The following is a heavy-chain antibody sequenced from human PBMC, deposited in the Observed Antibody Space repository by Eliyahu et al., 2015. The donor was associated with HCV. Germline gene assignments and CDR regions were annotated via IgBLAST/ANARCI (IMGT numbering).Heavy chain of an antibody. V-gene: IGHV1-18*04. J-gene: IGHJ3*01. D-gene: IGHD3-10*01. CDR2: INXYKGYT. CDR1: SXTFXTYG. Sequence: QVQLVQSGDEVKKPGASVKVSCKASSXTFXTYGXGWVRQXPGQGLEWMGWINXYKGYTNYAQKLQGRVTMTTDTSTSTAYMELRNLRSDDTAVYYCARDTKSISLVRGDLDAFEVWGQGTMVTVSS. CDR3: ARDTKSISLVRGDLDAFEV.